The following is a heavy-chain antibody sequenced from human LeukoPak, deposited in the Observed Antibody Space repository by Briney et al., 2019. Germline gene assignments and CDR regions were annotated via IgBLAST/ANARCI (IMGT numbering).Heavy chain of an antibody. CDR3: ARGSITVVPAFDI. V-gene: IGHV4-59*12. J-gene: IGHJ3*02. Sequence: SETLSLTCTLSGRSISIYYSRGIPQPPGGGVEWIAYIYYSGSTHYNPSLKSRGTISVDTSKNQFSLKLSTVTAADTAVYYCARGSITVVPAFDIWGQGTMVTVSS. CDR1: GRSISIYY. D-gene: IGHD3-10*01. CDR2: IYYSGST.